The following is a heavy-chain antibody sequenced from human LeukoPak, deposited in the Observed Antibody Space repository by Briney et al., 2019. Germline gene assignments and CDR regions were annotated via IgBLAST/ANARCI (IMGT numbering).Heavy chain of an antibody. Sequence: PGRSLRLSCAASGFSFSSYAMHWVRQAPGKGLEWVAVISYDGSNKYYADSVKGRFTTSRENSKNRLYLQMNSLRAEDTAVYYCARAEGYGGELDSWGQGTLVTVSS. V-gene: IGHV3-30*04. CDR1: GFSFSSYA. J-gene: IGHJ4*02. CDR2: ISYDGSNK. CDR3: ARAEGYGGELDS. D-gene: IGHD4-23*01.